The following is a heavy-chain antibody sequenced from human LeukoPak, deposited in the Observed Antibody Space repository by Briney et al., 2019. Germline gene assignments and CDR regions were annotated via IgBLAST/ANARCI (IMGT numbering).Heavy chain of an antibody. J-gene: IGHJ6*03. CDR3: AREDSSSSYLRYDYYYYMDV. D-gene: IGHD6-6*01. CDR2: INPNRDGT. CDR1: GYTFTDYY. V-gene: IGHV1-2*02. Sequence: GASVKVSCKASGYTFTDYYMHWVRQAPGQGLEWMGWINPNRDGTNYAQKFQGRVTITADKSTGTAYMELSSLRSEDTAVYYCAREDSSSSYLRYDYYYYMDVWGKGTTVTVSS.